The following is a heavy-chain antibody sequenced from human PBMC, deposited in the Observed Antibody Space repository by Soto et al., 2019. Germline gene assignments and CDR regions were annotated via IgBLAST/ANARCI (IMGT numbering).Heavy chain of an antibody. J-gene: IGHJ4*02. CDR2: IWYDGSNK. CDR1: GFTFSSYG. V-gene: IGHV3-33*01. Sequence: QVQLVESGGAVVQPGRSLRLSCAASGFTFSSYGRHWVRQAPGKGLEWVAVIWYDGSNKDYADFVTRRFPSTRDKIKNRLSVAMNSLSAEVTVVYYCARGGGSYSSDYWGQGTLVTVSS. CDR3: ARGGGSYSSDY. D-gene: IGHD1-26*01.